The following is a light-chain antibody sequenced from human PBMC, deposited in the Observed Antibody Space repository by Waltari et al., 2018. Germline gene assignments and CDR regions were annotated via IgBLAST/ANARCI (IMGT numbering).Light chain of an antibody. CDR1: SSDVGGYNY. Sequence: QSALTQPASVSGSPGPSITISCTGTSSDVGGYNYVSWYQQHPGKAPKLMIYDVSKRPSGVSNRFSGSKSGNTASLTISGLQAEDEADYYCSSYTSSSTSHVVFGGGTKLTVL. CDR2: DVS. CDR3: SSYTSSSTSHVV. J-gene: IGLJ2*01. V-gene: IGLV2-14*01.